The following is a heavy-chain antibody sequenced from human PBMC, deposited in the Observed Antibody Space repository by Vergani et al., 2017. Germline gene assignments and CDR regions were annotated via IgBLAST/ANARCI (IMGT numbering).Heavy chain of an antibody. CDR1: GYSFTSYW. V-gene: IGHV5-51*03. J-gene: IGHJ4*02. CDR2: IYPGDSDT. Sequence: EVQLVQSGAEVKKPGESLKISCKGSGYSFTSYWIGWVRQMPGKGLEWMGIIYPGDSDTRYSPSFQGQVTIPADKSISTAYLQWSSLKASDTALFYCCRASSQYSSSLYLVDYWSQGTLVSVSS. D-gene: IGHD6-13*01. CDR3: CRASSQYSSSLYLVDY.